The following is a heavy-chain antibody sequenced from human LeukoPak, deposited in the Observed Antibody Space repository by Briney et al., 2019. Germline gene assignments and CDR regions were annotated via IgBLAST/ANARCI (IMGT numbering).Heavy chain of an antibody. J-gene: IGHJ4*02. D-gene: IGHD6-13*01. V-gene: IGHV3-66*01. CDR3: AGHHQAYSRTY. CDR2: IYSGGST. CDR1: GFTVSSNY. Sequence: GGSLRLSCAASGFTVSSNYMSWVRQAPGKGLEWVSIIYSGGSTYYADSVKGRFTISRDNAKNTLYLQMNSLRVDDTAVYYCAGHHQAYSRTYWGQGTLVTVSS.